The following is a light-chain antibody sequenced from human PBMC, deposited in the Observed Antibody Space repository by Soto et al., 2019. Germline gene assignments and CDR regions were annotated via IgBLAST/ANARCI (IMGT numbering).Light chain of an antibody. CDR2: GAS. CDR3: QQYGDSPFT. J-gene: IGKJ2*01. Sequence: EIVLTQSPGTLSLSPGERATLSCRASQSVSSSNLAWYQQKPGQAPRLLIYGASRRATGIPDRFSGSGSGTDFTLTISRLEPEDFAVYYCQQYGDSPFTFGQGTKLEIK. CDR1: QSVSSSN. V-gene: IGKV3-20*01.